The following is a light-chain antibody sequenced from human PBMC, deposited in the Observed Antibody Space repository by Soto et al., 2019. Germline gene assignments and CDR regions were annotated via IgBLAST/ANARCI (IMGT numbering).Light chain of an antibody. CDR2: DTS. CDR3: QQYGSSPGT. V-gene: IGKV3-20*01. Sequence: IVFTQSPGTLSLSPGERATLSCRASQNVRDSYLAWYQQKPGQAPSLLLYDTSTRATGVPDRFSGSGSGTDFALTISRVEPEDFALYFCQQYGSSPGTFGQGTKLDIK. CDR1: QNVRDSY. J-gene: IGKJ1*01.